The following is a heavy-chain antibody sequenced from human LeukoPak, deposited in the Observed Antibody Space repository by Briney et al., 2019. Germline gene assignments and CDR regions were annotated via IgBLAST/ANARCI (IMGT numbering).Heavy chain of an antibody. Sequence: PGGSLRLSCAASGFTFSSYWMTWVRQAPGKGLEWVANIKQDGSEKYYVDSVKGRFTISRDNAKNSLSLPMNSLRAEDTAVYYCARDPPGRYRGVNYFDYWGQGALVTVSS. CDR1: GFTFSSYW. J-gene: IGHJ4*02. V-gene: IGHV3-7*01. CDR2: IKQDGSEK. D-gene: IGHD1-26*01. CDR3: ARDPPGRYRGVNYFDY.